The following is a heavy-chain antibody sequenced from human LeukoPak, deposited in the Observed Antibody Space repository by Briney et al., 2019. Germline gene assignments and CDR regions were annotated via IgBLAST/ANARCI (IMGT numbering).Heavy chain of an antibody. J-gene: IGHJ4*02. D-gene: IGHD5-12*01. CDR1: GFTFGSYW. CDR3: ARVGYGYTDY. CDR2: IKQDGSER. V-gene: IGHV3-7*04. Sequence: GGSLRLSCAATGFTFGSYWMTWVRQAPGKGLEWVANIKQDGSERYYVDSVTGRFTISRDNAKNSLYLQMNNLRADDTAVYFCARVGYGYTDYWGQGTLVTVSS.